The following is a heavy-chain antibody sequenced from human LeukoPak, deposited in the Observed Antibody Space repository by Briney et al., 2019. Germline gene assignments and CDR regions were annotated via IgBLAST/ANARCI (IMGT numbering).Heavy chain of an antibody. CDR3: ATGRVGEPHY. Sequence: GGSLRLSCAASGFTFSNFAMSWVRQAPGKGLEWVSASGGTGGNTYYADSVKGRFTISRDNSKNTLYLQMSSLRAEDTAVYYCATGRVGEPHYWGQGTLVTVSS. D-gene: IGHD1-14*01. CDR1: GFTFSNFA. J-gene: IGHJ4*02. CDR2: SGGTGGNT. V-gene: IGHV3-23*01.